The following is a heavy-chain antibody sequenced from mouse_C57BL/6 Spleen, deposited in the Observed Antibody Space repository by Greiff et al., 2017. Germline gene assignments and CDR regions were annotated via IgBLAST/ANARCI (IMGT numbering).Heavy chain of an antibody. CDR2: INPSTGGT. V-gene: IGHV1-42*01. D-gene: IGHD4-1*02. J-gene: IGHJ2*01. CDR3: ARRLQLGPYYFDY. Sequence: EVHLVESGPELVKPGASVKISCKASGYSFTGYYMNWVKQSPEKSLEWIGEINPSTGGTTYNQKFKAKATLTVDKSSSTAYMQLKSLTSEDSAVYYCARRLQLGPYYFDYWGQGTTLTVSS. CDR1: GYSFTGYY.